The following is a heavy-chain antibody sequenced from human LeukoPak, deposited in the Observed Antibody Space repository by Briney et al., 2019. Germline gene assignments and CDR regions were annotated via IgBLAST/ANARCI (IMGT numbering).Heavy chain of an antibody. CDR2: IKEDGSEK. Sequence: PGGSLRLSCAASGFSFRSCWMSWVRQAPGKGLEWVANIKEDGSEKYYVDSVKGRFTISRDNAENALYLQMSSLRAEDTAVYYCARVAWPHYFDYWGQGTLVTVSS. J-gene: IGHJ4*02. CDR3: ARVAWPHYFDY. CDR1: GFSFRSCW. D-gene: IGHD2-21*01. V-gene: IGHV3-7*01.